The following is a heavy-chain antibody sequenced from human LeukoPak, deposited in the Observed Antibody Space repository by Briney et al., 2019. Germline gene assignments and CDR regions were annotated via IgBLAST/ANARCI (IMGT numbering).Heavy chain of an antibody. D-gene: IGHD1-7*01. V-gene: IGHV3-30*01. CDR2: ILHDGSQT. J-gene: IGHJ4*02. CDR1: GFTFSTYA. CDR3: ARERTTTSGGGFDF. Sequence: GGSLRLSCAASGFTFSTYAMHWVRQAPGTGLEWVASILHDGSQTYDADSVKRRFTISRDNSMYTVHLQMNSLRAEDTAVYYCARERTTTSGGGFDFWGQGTLVTVSS.